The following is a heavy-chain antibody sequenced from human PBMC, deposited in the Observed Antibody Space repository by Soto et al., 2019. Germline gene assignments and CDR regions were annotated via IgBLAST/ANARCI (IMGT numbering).Heavy chain of an antibody. D-gene: IGHD3-3*01. J-gene: IGHJ3*02. CDR2: IYDSGDA. V-gene: IGHV4-59*03. Sequence: PSETLSLTCSVSGGSISSLFKNWIRQAPGKGLEWIGCIYDSGDANYNPSLKSRVTISLDTSKNQFSLKLSSVTAADTAVYYCVSSRTAVFGDALDIWALGTMVTVSS. CDR3: VSSRTAVFGDALDI. CDR1: GGSISSLF.